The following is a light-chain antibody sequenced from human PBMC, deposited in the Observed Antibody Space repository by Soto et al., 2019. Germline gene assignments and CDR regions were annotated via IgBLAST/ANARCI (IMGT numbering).Light chain of an antibody. CDR2: DAS. CDR1: QSVSSSC. J-gene: IGKJ1*01. CDR3: QQYGSSPRT. Sequence: EIVLTQSPGTLSLSPGERATLSCRASQSVSSSCLAWYQQKPGQAPRLLIYDASSRATGIPDRFSGSGSGTDFTLTISRLEPEDFEMYYCQQYGSSPRTLGQGTKVDIK. V-gene: IGKV3-20*01.